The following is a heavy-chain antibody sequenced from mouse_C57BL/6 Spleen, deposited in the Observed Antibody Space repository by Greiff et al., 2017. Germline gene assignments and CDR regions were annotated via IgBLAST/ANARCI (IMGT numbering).Heavy chain of an antibody. CDR2: IYPGSGST. Sequence: VQLQQSGAELVKPGASVKMSCKASGYTFTSYWITWVKQRPGQGLEWIGDIYPGSGSTNYNEKFKSKATLTVDTSSSTAYMQLSSLTSEDSAVYYCARWDGYYLLAYWGQGTLVTVSA. J-gene: IGHJ3*01. V-gene: IGHV1-55*01. CDR3: ARWDGYYLLAY. CDR1: GYTFTSYW. D-gene: IGHD2-3*01.